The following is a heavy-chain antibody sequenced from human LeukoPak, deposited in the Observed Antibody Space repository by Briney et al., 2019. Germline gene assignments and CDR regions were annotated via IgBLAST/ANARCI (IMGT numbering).Heavy chain of an antibody. J-gene: IGHJ4*02. CDR3: ARRWFVDY. Sequence: SETLSLTCAVYGGSFSGYYWGWLRQPPGKGLEWIGNIYSSGSTNYNPSFKGRVTISVDTSKNQFSLKLSSVTAADTAVYYCARRWFVDYWGQGTLVTVSS. CDR1: GGSFSGYY. CDR2: IYSSGST. V-gene: IGHV4-34*01. D-gene: IGHD3-10*01.